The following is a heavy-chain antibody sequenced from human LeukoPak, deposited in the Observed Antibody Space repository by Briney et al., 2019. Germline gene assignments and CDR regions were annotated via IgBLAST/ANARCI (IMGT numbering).Heavy chain of an antibody. J-gene: IGHJ5*02. CDR1: GGSISRSRDY. D-gene: IGHD3-3*01. CDR2: IYYSGST. Sequence: PSETLSLTCTVSGGSISRSRDYWGWIRQPPGKGLEWIGSIYYSGSTYYNPSLKSRVTISGDTSKNRFSLKLSSVTAADTAVYYCARDFGSIRFDPWGQGTLVTVSS. V-gene: IGHV4-39*07. CDR3: ARDFGSIRFDP.